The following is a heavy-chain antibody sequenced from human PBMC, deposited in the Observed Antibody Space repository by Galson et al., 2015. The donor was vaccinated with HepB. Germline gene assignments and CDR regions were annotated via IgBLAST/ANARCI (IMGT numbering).Heavy chain of an antibody. CDR1: GFTFSKYW. CDR3: ARDFREILLASAFQAFDI. J-gene: IGHJ3*02. CDR2: INQDGSEK. D-gene: IGHD3-10*01. V-gene: IGHV3-7*03. Sequence: SLRLSCAASGFTFSKYWMTWVRQAPGKGLQWVANINQDGSEKYYVDSVKGRFTISRDNAKNSIYLDMNNLRAEDTAVYYCARDFREILLASAFQAFDIWGQGTMVTVS.